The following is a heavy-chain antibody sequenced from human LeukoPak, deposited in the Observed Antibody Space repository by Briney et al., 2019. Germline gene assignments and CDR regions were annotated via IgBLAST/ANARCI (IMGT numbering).Heavy chain of an antibody. CDR1: GGTFSSYA. V-gene: IGHV1-69*05. Sequence: SVKVSCKASGGTFSSYAISWVRQAPGQGLEWMGRIIPIFGTANYAQKFQGRVTITTDESTSTAYMELSSLRSEDTAVYYCARTYYYDSSGYCYWGRRTLVTVSS. D-gene: IGHD3-22*01. CDR2: IIPIFGTA. CDR3: ARTYYYDSSGYCY. J-gene: IGHJ4*02.